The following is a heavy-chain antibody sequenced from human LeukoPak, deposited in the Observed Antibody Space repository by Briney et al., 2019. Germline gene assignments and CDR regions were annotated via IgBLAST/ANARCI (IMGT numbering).Heavy chain of an antibody. D-gene: IGHD3-9*01. CDR3: TSYYVILTGDTAGAFDI. CDR2: ISSSSSYI. Sequence: GGSLRLSCAASGFTFSSYSMNWVRQAPGKGLEWVSSISSSSSYIYYADSVKGRFTISRDNAKNSLYLQMNSLRAEDTAVYYCTSYYVILTGDTAGAFDIGGQGKMVTVSS. V-gene: IGHV3-21*01. J-gene: IGHJ3*02. CDR1: GFTFSSYS.